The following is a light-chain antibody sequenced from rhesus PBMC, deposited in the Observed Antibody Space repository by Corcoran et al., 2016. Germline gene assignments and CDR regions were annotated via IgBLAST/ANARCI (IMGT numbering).Light chain of an antibody. Sequence: DIQMTQSPSSLSASVGDRVTITCQASQGISNNLDWYPQKPGKVPKPRIYKASTLQSGVPSRFSCSGSGTDFTLTISSLQPEDVATYYCQHCYGTPLYSFGQGTKVEIK. V-gene: IGKV1-25*01. CDR2: KAS. CDR3: QHCYGTPLYS. CDR1: QGISNN. J-gene: IGKJ2*01.